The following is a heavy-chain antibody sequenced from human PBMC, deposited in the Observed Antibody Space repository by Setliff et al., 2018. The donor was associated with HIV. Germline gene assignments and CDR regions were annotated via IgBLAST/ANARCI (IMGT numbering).Heavy chain of an antibody. CDR2: IYNSGYT. Sequence: PSETLSLTCKVSGAPISSYYWNWIRQPPGKGLEWIGYIYNSGYTNYKPSLKSQVTISLDTSKNQFSLNLRSVTAADTAVYYCARGDGYRGNDAYYDSGMDVWGQGITVTVSS. D-gene: IGHD5-12*01. CDR1: GAPISSYY. V-gene: IGHV4-59*01. CDR3: ARGDGYRGNDAYYDSGMDV. J-gene: IGHJ6*02.